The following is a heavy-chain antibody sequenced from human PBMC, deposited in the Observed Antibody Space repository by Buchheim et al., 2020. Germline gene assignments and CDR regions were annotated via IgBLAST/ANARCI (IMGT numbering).Heavy chain of an antibody. V-gene: IGHV4-59*01. Sequence: QVQLQESGPGLVKPSETLSLTCTVSGGSISSYYWSWIRQPPGKGLEWIGYIYYSGSTNYNPSLKSRVTISVGTSKNQFSMKLSSVTAADTAVYYCARVTYDFWSGYSSLFDYWGQGTL. CDR3: ARVTYDFWSGYSSLFDY. CDR1: GGSISSYY. D-gene: IGHD3-3*01. J-gene: IGHJ4*02. CDR2: IYYSGST.